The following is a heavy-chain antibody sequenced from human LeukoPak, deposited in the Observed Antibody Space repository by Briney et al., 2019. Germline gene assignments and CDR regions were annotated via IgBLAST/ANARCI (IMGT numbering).Heavy chain of an antibody. CDR3: AVSKNFDY. J-gene: IGHJ4*02. CDR2: INSDGSST. CDR1: GFTFNNYW. D-gene: IGHD2/OR15-2a*01. Sequence: PGGSLRLSCAASGFTFNNYWMHWVRQAPGKGLMWVSRINSDGSSTAYADPVKGRFTISRDNAKNTLSLQMNSLRAEDTAVYYCAVSKNFDYWGQGTLVTVSS. V-gene: IGHV3-74*03.